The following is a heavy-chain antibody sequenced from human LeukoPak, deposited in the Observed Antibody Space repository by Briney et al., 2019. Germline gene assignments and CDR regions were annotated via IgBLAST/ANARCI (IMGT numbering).Heavy chain of an antibody. CDR1: GGSISSSNW. V-gene: IGHV4-4*02. D-gene: IGHD2-21*01. J-gene: IGHJ6*02. CDR3: ALYSNYYYGMDV. CDR2: IYHSGST. Sequence: SETLSLTCAVSGGSISSSNWWSWVRQPPGQGLEWIGEIYHSGSTNYNPSLKSRVTISVDKSKNQFSLKLSSVTAADTAVYYCALYSNYYYGMDVWGQGTTVTVSS.